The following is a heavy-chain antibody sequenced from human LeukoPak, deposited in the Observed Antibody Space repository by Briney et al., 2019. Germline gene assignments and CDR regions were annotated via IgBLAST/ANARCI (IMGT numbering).Heavy chain of an antibody. CDR1: GFTFSVHW. J-gene: IGHJ4*02. D-gene: IGHD3-3*01. V-gene: IGHV3-7*01. Sequence: GGSPRLSCAASGFTFSVHWMSWVRQAPGKGLEWVANIKPDGSEKNYVDSVKGRFTISIDNAKNSLYLQMNSLRVEDTAVYWCARELSWSGRDYWGQGTLVTVSS. CDR3: ARELSWSGRDY. CDR2: IKPDGSEK.